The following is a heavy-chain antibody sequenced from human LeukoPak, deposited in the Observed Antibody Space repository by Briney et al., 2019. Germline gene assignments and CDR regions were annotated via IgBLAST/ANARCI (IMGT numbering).Heavy chain of an antibody. CDR1: GYTFTSYG. V-gene: IGHV1-46*01. J-gene: IGHJ3*02. CDR3: ARERSSSLEAFDI. D-gene: IGHD6-6*01. CDR2: INPSDGST. Sequence: ASVKVSCKASGYTFTSYGISWVRQAPGQGLEWMGIINPSDGSTNYAQKFQGRVTMTRDTSTSTVYMKLSSLGSEDTAVYYCARERSSSLEAFDIWGQGTMVIVSS.